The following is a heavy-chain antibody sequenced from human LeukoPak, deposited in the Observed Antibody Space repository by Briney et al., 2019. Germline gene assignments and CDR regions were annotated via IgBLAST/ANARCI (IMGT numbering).Heavy chain of an antibody. Sequence: GASVKVSCKASGYTFTSSAIHWVRQAPGQRLEWMGWINAGNGNTKYSQKFQGRVTITRDTSASTAYMELSSLRSEDTAVYYCARQPGYGSQSYSTALVYWGQGTLVTVSS. CDR2: INAGNGNT. CDR1: GYTFTSSA. J-gene: IGHJ4*02. D-gene: IGHD3-10*01. CDR3: ARQPGYGSQSYSTALVY. V-gene: IGHV1-3*01.